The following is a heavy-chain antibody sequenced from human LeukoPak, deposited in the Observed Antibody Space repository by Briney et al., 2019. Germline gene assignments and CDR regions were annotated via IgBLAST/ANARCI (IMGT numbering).Heavy chain of an antibody. CDR3: AREGSGLFDY. CDR1: GFTFSSYA. Sequence: PGGSLRLSCAASGFTFSSYAMHWVRQAPGKGLEWVAVIWYDGSNKYYADSVKGRFTISRDNSKDTLYLQMNSLRAEDTAVYYCAREGSGLFDYWGQGTLVTVSS. J-gene: IGHJ4*02. V-gene: IGHV3-33*08. CDR2: IWYDGSNK. D-gene: IGHD3-3*01.